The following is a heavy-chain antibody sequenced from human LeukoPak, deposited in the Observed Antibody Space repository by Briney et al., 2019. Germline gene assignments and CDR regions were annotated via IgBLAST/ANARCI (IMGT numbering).Heavy chain of an antibody. J-gene: IGHJ4*02. CDR2: IRSKAYGGTT. D-gene: IGHD5-18*01. CDR3: TRGFRRGYSYGPLIY. V-gene: IGHV3-49*04. CDR1: GFTFGAYA. Sequence: HPGGSLRLSWTVSGFTFGAYAMSWVRQAPGKGLEWVGFIRSKAYGGTTEYAASVKGRCTISRDDSKSIAYLQMNSLKTEDTAVYYCTRGFRRGYSYGPLIYWGQGTLVTVSS.